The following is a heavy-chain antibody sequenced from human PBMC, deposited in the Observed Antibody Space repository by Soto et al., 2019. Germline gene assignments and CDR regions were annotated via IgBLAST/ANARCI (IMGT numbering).Heavy chain of an antibody. CDR3: ARDLGFGGNYRDY. CDR2: IYYDGSKK. D-gene: IGHD1-26*01. J-gene: IGHJ4*02. Sequence: QVQLVESGGGVVQPGRSPRLSCAASGFPFSTYGMHWVRQAPGKGLGWVAVIYYDGSKKYYSDSVKGRFTISIDNSNNTLFLQTSNLRAEDTAVYYCARDLGFGGNYRDYWGQGTLVNVFS. CDR1: GFPFSTYG. V-gene: IGHV3-33*01.